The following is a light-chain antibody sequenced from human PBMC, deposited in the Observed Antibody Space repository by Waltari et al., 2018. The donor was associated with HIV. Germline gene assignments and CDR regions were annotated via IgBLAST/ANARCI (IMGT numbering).Light chain of an antibody. CDR2: SND. CDR3: AAWDDSLNGM. Sequence: QSVLTQPPSVSGTPGQNVTISCSGSSTNIGSNIVNWYQQVPEAAPKLLIYSNDQRPSGVPDRFSGSNSGTSASLAISGLQSADEADYYCAAWDDSLNGMFGGGTKLTV. CDR1: STNIGSNI. J-gene: IGLJ3*02. V-gene: IGLV1-44*01.